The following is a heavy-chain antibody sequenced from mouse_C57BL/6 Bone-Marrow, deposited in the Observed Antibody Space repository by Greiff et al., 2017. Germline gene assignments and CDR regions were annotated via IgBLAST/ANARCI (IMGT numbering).Heavy chain of an antibody. CDR2: ISSGGSYT. Sequence: EVQLVESGGDLVKPGGSLKLSCAASGFTFSSYGMSWVRQTPDKRLEWVATISSGGSYTYYPDSVKGRFTISRDNAKNTLYLQMSSLKSEDTAMYYCARRGYYDEGAWFAYWGQGTLVTVSA. D-gene: IGHD2-4*01. V-gene: IGHV5-6*01. CDR3: ARRGYYDEGAWFAY. J-gene: IGHJ3*01. CDR1: GFTFSSYG.